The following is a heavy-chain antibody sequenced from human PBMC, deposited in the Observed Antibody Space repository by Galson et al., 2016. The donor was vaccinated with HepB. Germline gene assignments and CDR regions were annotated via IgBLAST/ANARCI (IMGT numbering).Heavy chain of an antibody. Sequence: SVKVSCKASGYSFTSYGVSWVRQAPGEGLEWMGWISPQNGKTNYAQKFHDRVTMTADTSTDTAYMEVRSLRFDDTAVYYCARDPANDILTPYYRAGGNGFDIWGQGTTVTVSS. V-gene: IGHV1-18*01. CDR3: ARDPANDILTPYYRAGGNGFDI. J-gene: IGHJ3*02. D-gene: IGHD3-9*01. CDR2: ISPQNGKT. CDR1: GYSFTSYG.